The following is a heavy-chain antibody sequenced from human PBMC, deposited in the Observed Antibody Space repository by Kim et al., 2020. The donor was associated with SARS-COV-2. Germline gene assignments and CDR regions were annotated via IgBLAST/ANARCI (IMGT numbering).Heavy chain of an antibody. Sequence: GGSLRLSCAASGFTFSSYSMNWVRQAPGKGLEWVSSISSSSSYIYYADSVKGRFTISRDNAKNSLYLQMNSLRAEDTAVYYCAREVPYYYDSSGSVDYWGQGTLVTVSS. CDR2: ISSSSSYI. D-gene: IGHD3-22*01. CDR3: AREVPYYYDSSGSVDY. V-gene: IGHV3-21*01. J-gene: IGHJ4*02. CDR1: GFTFSSYS.